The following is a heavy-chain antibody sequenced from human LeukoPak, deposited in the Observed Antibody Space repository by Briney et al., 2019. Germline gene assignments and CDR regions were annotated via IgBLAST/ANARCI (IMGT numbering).Heavy chain of an antibody. CDR2: INPSGGST. CDR1: GYTFTSYY. J-gene: IGHJ6*02. CDR3: AREGSSCWTMDV. D-gene: IGHD6-19*01. V-gene: IGHV1-46*01. Sequence: ASVKVSCKASGYTFTSYYMHWVRHAPGQGLEWMGIINPSGGSTSYAQKFQGRVTMTRDTSTSTVYMELSSLRSDDTAVNYCAREGSSCWTMDVWGQGTMVTVSS.